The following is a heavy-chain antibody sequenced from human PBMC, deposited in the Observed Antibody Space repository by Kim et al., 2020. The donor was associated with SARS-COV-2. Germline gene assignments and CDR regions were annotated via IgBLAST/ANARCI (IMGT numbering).Heavy chain of an antibody. CDR2: IYYSGST. V-gene: IGHV4-59*08. CDR3: ARKGENRSGWSQGWVDP. Sequence: SETLSLTCTVSGGSISSYYWSWIRQPPGKGLEWIGYIYYSGSTNYNPSLKSRVTISVDTAKNQFSLKLSPVTAADTAVYDCARKGENRSGWSQGWVDPWGQGTLVTVSS. J-gene: IGHJ5*02. D-gene: IGHD6-19*01. CDR1: GGSISSYY.